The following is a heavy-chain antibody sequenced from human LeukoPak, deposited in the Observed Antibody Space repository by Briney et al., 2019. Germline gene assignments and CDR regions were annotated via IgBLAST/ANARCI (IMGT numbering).Heavy chain of an antibody. V-gene: IGHV4-34*01. J-gene: IGHJ5*02. D-gene: IGHD3-22*01. CDR2: ISQNGDS. Sequence: SETLSLTCGVSGGSLSFYYWSWIRQSPGKGLEWIAEISQNGDSNYNMSLKSRVTISLDKSKNQVSLKLNSVTAADTAVYYCVRDHAPMIVGDNWFDPWGQGTLVTVSS. CDR1: GGSLSFYY. CDR3: VRDHAPMIVGDNWFDP.